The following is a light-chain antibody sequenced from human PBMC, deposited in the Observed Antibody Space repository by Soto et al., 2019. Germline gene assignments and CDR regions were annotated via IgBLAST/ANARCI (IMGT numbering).Light chain of an antibody. CDR1: QSVSGN. CDR3: QQYNNWPPA. V-gene: IGKV3-15*01. J-gene: IGKJ1*01. CDR2: GAS. Sequence: EIVMTQSPATLSVSPGERAPLSCRASQSVSGNLAWYQQKPGQAPRLLIYGASTRATAIPARFSGSGSGTEFTLTISSLQSEDFVVYYCQQYNNWPPAFGQGTKVEIK.